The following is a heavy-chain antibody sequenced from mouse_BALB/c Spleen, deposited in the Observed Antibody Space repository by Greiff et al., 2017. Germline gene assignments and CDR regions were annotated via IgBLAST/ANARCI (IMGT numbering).Heavy chain of an antibody. CDR1: GFAFSSYD. D-gene: IGHD3-2*01. CDR3: ARQTVV. CDR2: ISSGGGST. Sequence: EVHLVESGGGLVKPGGSLKLSCAASGFAFSSYDMSWVRQTPEKRLEWVAYISSGGGSTYYPDTVKGRFTISRDNAKNTLYLQMSSLKSEDTAMYYCARQTVVWGAGTTVTVSS. J-gene: IGHJ1*01. V-gene: IGHV5-12-1*01.